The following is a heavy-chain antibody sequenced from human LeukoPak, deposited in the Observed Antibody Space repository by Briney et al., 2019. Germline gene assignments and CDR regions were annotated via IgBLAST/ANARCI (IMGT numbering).Heavy chain of an antibody. CDR3: AKAHFKAVAIAVAGRPFDY. D-gene: IGHD6-19*01. CDR2: ISGSVGST. J-gene: IGHJ4*02. V-gene: IGHV3-23*01. CDR1: GFIFSSYA. Sequence: GTLRLSPAASGFIFSSYAISSVRQAPGKGRGWGSTISGSVGSTYSADSVKGRFTISRDNSKKTLYLQMNSLRAEDTAVYHCAKAHFKAVAIAVAGRPFDYWGQGNLVTVSS.